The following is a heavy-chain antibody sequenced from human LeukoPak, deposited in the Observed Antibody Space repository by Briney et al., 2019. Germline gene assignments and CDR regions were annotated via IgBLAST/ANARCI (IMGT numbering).Heavy chain of an antibody. V-gene: IGHV4-38-2*01. J-gene: IGHJ4*02. CDR2: SYHSGST. D-gene: IGHD4-17*01. CDR1: GYSLSSGYY. CDR3: AKVGAYGDYARHDY. Sequence: PSQTLSLTCAVSGYSLSSGYYWASIRQPPGKGLEWIGQSYHSGSTYSNPSLKSRVTISLDTPNNQFSLRLSSVTAADTAVYYCAKVGAYGDYARHDYWGQGTLVTVSS.